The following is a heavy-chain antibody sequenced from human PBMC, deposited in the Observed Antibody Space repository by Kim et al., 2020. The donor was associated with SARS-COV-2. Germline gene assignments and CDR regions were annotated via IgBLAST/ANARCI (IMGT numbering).Heavy chain of an antibody. J-gene: IGHJ4*02. V-gene: IGHV7-4-1*02. Sequence: TEAPGFTGRFVFSLDTSVSTAYLQISSLKADDTAMYYCARAAAGEGSLDYWGQGTLVTVSS. D-gene: IGHD6-13*01. CDR3: ARAAAGEGSLDY.